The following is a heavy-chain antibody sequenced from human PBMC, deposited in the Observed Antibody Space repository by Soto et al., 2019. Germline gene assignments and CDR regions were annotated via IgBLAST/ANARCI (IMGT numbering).Heavy chain of an antibody. V-gene: IGHV3-11*05. CDR1: GFSFGDSY. D-gene: IGHD3-10*01. J-gene: IGHJ4*02. Sequence: QVQLVESGGGLVKPGGSLRLSCAASGFSFGDSYMSWIRQSAGKGLEWLSYISGGSSYTKYAESVKGRFTISRDNARRSLFLQVNGLRADDTAIYYCAQTRVADSGYYFDHWGQGTMVTVSS. CDR3: AQTRVADSGYYFDH. CDR2: ISGGSSYT.